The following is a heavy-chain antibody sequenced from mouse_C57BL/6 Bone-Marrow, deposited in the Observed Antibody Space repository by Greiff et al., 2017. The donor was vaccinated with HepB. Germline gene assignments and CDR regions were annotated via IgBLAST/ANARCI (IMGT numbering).Heavy chain of an antibody. J-gene: IGHJ4*01. CDR2: IDPENGDT. CDR1: GFNIKDDY. V-gene: IGHV14-4*01. CDR3: TTTTTVVANYAMDY. Sequence: EVQLQQSGAELVRPGASVKLSCTASGFNIKDDYMHWVKQRPEQGLEWIGWIDPENGDTEYASKFQGKATITADTSSNTAYLQRSSLTSEDTAVYYCTTTTTVVANYAMDYWGQGTSVTVSS. D-gene: IGHD1-1*01.